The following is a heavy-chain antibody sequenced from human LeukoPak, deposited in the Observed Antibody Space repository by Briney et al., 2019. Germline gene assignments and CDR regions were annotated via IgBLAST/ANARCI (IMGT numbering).Heavy chain of an antibody. J-gene: IGHJ3*02. CDR3: VSLVVTADLAFDI. CDR2: VDGDGSGA. CDR1: GFTFRNHW. Sequence: GGSLRLSCAASGFTFRNHWMHWVRQAPGKGLVWVSRVDGDGSGASYADFVRGRFTISRDNANDTLYLQMNSLRAEDTAVYYCVSLVVTADLAFDIWGQGTMVTVSS. D-gene: IGHD2-21*02. V-gene: IGHV3-74*01.